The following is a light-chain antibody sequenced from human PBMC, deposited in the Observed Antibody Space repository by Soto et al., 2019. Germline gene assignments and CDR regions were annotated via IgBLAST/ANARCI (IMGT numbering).Light chain of an antibody. CDR3: GSYTTSSTLV. Sequence: QSALTQPASVSGSPGQSITISCTGTSSDLGAYNYVSWYQQHPGKAPKLLIYDVSDRPSEVSNRFSGSKSGNTASLTVSGLQAEDEADYYCGSYTTSSTLVFGTGTKVTVL. CDR2: DVS. V-gene: IGLV2-14*03. CDR1: SSDLGAYNY. J-gene: IGLJ1*01.